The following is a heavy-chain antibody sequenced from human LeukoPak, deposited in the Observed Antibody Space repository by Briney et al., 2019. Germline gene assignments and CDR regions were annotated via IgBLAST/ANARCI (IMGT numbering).Heavy chain of an antibody. CDR3: ASASSGWYRDAFDI. V-gene: IGHV3-53*01. CDR1: GLTVSSNY. Sequence: PGGSLRLSCAASGLTVSSNYMSWVRQAPGKGLEWVSVIYSGGSTYYADSVKGRFTISRDNSKNTLYLQMNCLRAEDTAVYYCASASSGWYRDAFDIWGQGTMVTVSS. J-gene: IGHJ3*02. CDR2: IYSGGST. D-gene: IGHD6-19*01.